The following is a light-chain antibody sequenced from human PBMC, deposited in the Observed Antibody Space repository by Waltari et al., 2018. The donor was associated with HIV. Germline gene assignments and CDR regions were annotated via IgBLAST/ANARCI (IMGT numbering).Light chain of an antibody. CDR3: SSYESINNHVV. V-gene: IGLV2-8*01. J-gene: IGLJ2*01. CDR1: GSDIGGFDY. Sequence: QSALTQPPSASGSLGQSVTISCTGTGSDIGGFDYVSWFQQHPGNVPKLIIYEVTQRPSVVPDRCSGSKSGHTASLTVSGLQADDEADYYCSSYESINNHVVFGGGTSLTVL. CDR2: EVT.